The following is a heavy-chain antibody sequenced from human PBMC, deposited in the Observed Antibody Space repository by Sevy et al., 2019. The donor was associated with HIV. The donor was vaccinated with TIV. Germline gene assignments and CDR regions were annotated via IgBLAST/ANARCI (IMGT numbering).Heavy chain of an antibody. V-gene: IGHV3-15*01. CDR3: TTDSRGNMVREEDYYYYGMDV. J-gene: IGHJ6*02. CDR1: GFTFSNAW. CDR2: IKSETDGGTT. Sequence: GGSLRLSCAASGFTFSNAWMSWVRQAPGKGLEWVGRIKSETDGGTTDYAAPVKGRFTISRDDSKNTLYLQMNSLKTEDTAVCHCTTDSRGNMVREEDYYYYGMDVWGQGTTVTVSS. D-gene: IGHD3-10*01.